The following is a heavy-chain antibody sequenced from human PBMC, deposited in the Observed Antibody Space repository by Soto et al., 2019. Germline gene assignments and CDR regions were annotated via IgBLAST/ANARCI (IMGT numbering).Heavy chain of an antibody. Sequence: SVKVSCKACGGTFSSYSISWVRQAPVQVLEWVGGIIPSLGTANYAQKFQGRVTITADESTSTAYMELSSLRSEDTAVYYCARAPGRAYYYDSSGYLGYFDYWGQGTLVTVSS. D-gene: IGHD3-22*01. CDR3: ARAPGRAYYYDSSGYLGYFDY. CDR1: GGTFSSYS. V-gene: IGHV1-69*13. J-gene: IGHJ4*02. CDR2: IIPSLGTA.